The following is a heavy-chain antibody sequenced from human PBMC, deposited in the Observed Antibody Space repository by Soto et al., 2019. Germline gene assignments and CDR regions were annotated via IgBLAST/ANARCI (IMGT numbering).Heavy chain of an antibody. D-gene: IGHD3-3*01. CDR2: IWYDGSNK. V-gene: IGHV3-33*01. J-gene: IGHJ6*02. Sequence: AGGSLRLSCAASGFTFSSYGMHWVRQAPGKGLEWVAVIWYDGSNKYYADSVKGRFTISRDNSKNTLYLQMNSLRAEDTAVYYCXXXRYSYYDFWSGSLPYYYYGXDVWGQGTTVTVS. CDR1: GFTFSSYG. CDR3: XXXRYSYYDFWSGSLPYYYYGXDV.